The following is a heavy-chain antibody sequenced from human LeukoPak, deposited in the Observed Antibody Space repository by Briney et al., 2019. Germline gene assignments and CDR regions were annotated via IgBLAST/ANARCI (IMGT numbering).Heavy chain of an antibody. Sequence: GGSLRLSCAASGFTFSDYYMNWIRQAPGKGLEWISLITIDSTTYYRDSVRGRFTISRANAKNSLYLQMNSLRAEDTAVYYCARDHELGYWGQGTLVAVSS. CDR2: ITIDSTT. J-gene: IGHJ4*02. CDR1: GFTFSDYY. D-gene: IGHD3-10*01. V-gene: IGHV3-11*01. CDR3: ARDHELGY.